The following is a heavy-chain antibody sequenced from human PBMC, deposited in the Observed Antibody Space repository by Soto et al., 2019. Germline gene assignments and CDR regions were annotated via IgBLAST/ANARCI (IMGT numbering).Heavy chain of an antibody. CDR2: ISGSGGST. D-gene: IGHD1-26*01. V-gene: IGHV3-23*01. Sequence: EVQLLESGGGLVQPGGSLRLSCAASGFTFSSYAMRWVRQAPVKGLEWVSAISGSGGSTYYADSVKGRFTISRDNSKHTLYLQMNSLRAEDTAVYDCARRGSGSYYDYWGQGTLVNVSS. CDR3: ARRGSGSYYDY. J-gene: IGHJ4*02. CDR1: GFTFSSYA.